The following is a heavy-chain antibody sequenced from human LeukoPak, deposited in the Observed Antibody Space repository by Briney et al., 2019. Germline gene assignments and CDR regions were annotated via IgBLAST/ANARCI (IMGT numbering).Heavy chain of an antibody. Sequence: GGSLRLSCAASGFTFSSYAMSWVRQAPGKGLEWVSAISGSGGSTYYADSVKGRFTIYRDNSKNTLYLQMNSLRAEDTDVYYCAKDFEPGIAAAVHGSWYFDYWGQGTLVTVSS. V-gene: IGHV3-23*01. CDR3: AKDFEPGIAAAVHGSWYFDY. D-gene: IGHD6-13*01. CDR2: ISGSGGST. J-gene: IGHJ4*02. CDR1: GFTFSSYA.